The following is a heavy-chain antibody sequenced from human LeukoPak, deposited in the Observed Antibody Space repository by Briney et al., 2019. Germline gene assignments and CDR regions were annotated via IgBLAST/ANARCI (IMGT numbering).Heavy chain of an antibody. V-gene: IGHV4-39*07. Sequence: SETLSLTCTVSGGSISSGGYYWSWIRQPPGKGLEWTGEINHSGSTNYNPSLKSRVTISVDTSKNQFSLKLSSVTAADTAVYYCAGPPGIAAAGLREEYFQHWGQGTLVTVSS. D-gene: IGHD6-13*01. J-gene: IGHJ1*01. CDR1: GGSISSGGYY. CDR3: AGPPGIAAAGLREEYFQH. CDR2: INHSGST.